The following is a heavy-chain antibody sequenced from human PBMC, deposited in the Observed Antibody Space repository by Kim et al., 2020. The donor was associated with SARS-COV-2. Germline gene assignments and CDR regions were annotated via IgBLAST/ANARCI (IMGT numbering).Heavy chain of an antibody. CDR1: GFTFSSYA. D-gene: IGHD1-26*01. CDR3: ARERNVGAHYFDY. CDR2: ISYDGSNK. J-gene: IGHJ4*02. V-gene: IGHV3-30*04. Sequence: GGSLRLSCAASGFTFSSYAMHWVRQAPGKGLEWVAVISYDGSNKYYADSVKGRFTISRDNSKNTLYLQMNSLRAEDTAVYYCARERNVGAHYFDYWGQGTLVTVSS.